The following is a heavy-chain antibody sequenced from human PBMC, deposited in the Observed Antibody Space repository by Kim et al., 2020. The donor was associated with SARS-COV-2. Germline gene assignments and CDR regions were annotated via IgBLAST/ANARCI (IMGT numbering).Heavy chain of an antibody. CDR2: ISGSGGST. CDR3: ARSMGWLLSYGDAFDI. D-gene: IGHD3-3*01. J-gene: IGHJ3*02. V-gene: IGHV3-23*01. CDR1: GFTFSSYA. Sequence: GGSLRLSCAASGFTFSSYAMSWVRQAPGKGLEWVSAISGSGGSTYYADSVKGRFTISRDNSKNTLYLQMNSLRAEDTAVYYCARSMGWLLSYGDAFDIWGQGTMVTVSS.